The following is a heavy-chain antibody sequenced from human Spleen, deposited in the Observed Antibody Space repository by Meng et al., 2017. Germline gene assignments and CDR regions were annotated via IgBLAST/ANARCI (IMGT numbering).Heavy chain of an antibody. CDR3: ARSAGGSYTTAWFDP. V-gene: IGHV7-4-1*02. D-gene: IGHD1-26*01. Sequence: VQVVQSGSELKKPGASGKVSCKASGYPFTSYAMNWVRQAPGQGLEWMGWINTDSGKSTYARGFTGRFVFSLDTSVSTAYLQISSLKAEDTAVYYCARSAGGSYTTAWFDPWGQGTLVTVSS. CDR1: GYPFTSYA. CDR2: INTDSGKS. J-gene: IGHJ5*02.